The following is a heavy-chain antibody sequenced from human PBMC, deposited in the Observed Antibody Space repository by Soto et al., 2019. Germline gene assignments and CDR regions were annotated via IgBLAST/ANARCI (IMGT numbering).Heavy chain of an antibody. D-gene: IGHD3-10*01. CDR3: ARDPWYYYGSGSSRLAAFDI. CDR1: GFTFISYA. J-gene: IGHJ3*02. Sequence: SLSLSCAASGFTFISYAIHFVRHPPFKWLEWVAVISYDGSNKYYADSVKGRFTISRDNSKNSLYLQMNSLRAEDTAVYYCARDPWYYYGSGSSRLAAFDIWGQGTMVTVSS. V-gene: IGHV3-30*07. CDR2: ISYDGSNK.